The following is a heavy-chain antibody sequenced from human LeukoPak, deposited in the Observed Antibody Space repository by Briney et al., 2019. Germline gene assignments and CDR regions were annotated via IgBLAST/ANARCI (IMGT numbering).Heavy chain of an antibody. Sequence: PSETLSLTCTASGGSISSYYWSWIRQPPGKGLEWIWYIYYSGSTNYNPSLKSRVTISVDTSKNQCSLKLSSVTAADTAVYYCAMVYSSSWYWFDPWGQGTLVTVSS. V-gene: IGHV4-59*01. J-gene: IGHJ5*02. CDR3: AMVYSSSWYWFDP. D-gene: IGHD6-13*01. CDR2: IYYSGST. CDR1: GGSISSYY.